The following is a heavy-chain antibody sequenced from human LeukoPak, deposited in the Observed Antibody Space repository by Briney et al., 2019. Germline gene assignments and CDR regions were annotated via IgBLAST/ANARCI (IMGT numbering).Heavy chain of an antibody. Sequence: NPSETLSLTCTVSGGSISSSSYYWGWIRQPPGKGLEWIGSIYYSGSTYYNPSLKSRVTISVDTSKNQFSLKLSSVTAADTAVYYCARPRGAEYSYEPDYYGMDVWGQGTTVTVSS. J-gene: IGHJ6*02. D-gene: IGHD5-18*01. V-gene: IGHV4-39*01. CDR3: ARPRGAEYSYEPDYYGMDV. CDR2: IYYSGST. CDR1: GGSISSSSYY.